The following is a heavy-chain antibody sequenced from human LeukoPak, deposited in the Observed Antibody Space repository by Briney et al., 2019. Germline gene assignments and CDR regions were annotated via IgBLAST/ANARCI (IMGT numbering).Heavy chain of an antibody. D-gene: IGHD2-2*01. CDR3: ARGLSRSFAFDI. V-gene: IGHV4-4*02. Sequence: SQTLSLTCVVSGGSISSSTCGSRVRHPPGKGQKWIGEIYHSGSTNYNPSLKSRVTISVDKSKNQFSLKLSSVTAADTAVYYCARGLSRSFAFDIWGQGTMVTVSS. CDR2: IYHSGST. CDR1: GGSISSSTC. J-gene: IGHJ3*02.